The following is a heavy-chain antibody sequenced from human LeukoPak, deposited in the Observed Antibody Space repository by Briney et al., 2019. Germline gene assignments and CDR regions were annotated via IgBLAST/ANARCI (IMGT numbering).Heavy chain of an antibody. D-gene: IGHD6-6*01. V-gene: IGHV4-34*01. CDR3: ARGRGIAARHFDY. CDR2: IDHSGST. J-gene: IGHJ4*02. CDR1: GGSFSGYY. Sequence: SETLSLTCAVYGGSFSGYYWSWIRQPPGKGLEWIGEIDHSGSTNYNPSLKSRVTISVDTSKNQFSLKLSSVTAADTAVYYCARGRGIAARHFDYWGQGTLVTVSS.